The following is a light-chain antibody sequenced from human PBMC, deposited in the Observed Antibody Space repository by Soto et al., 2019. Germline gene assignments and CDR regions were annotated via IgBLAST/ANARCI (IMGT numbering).Light chain of an antibody. Sequence: EVVLTQSPATLSLSPGERATLSCRASQRVTTYLAWYQQKPGQAPRLLMYNASTRATGIPARFSGSGSGTDFTLTNSSLEPEDFAVYYCQQRSNWLTFGGGTKVEIK. CDR2: NAS. V-gene: IGKV3-11*01. CDR1: QRVTTY. CDR3: QQRSNWLT. J-gene: IGKJ4*01.